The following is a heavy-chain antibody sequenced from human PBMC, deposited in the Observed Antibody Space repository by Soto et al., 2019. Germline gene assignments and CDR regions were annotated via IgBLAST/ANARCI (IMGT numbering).Heavy chain of an antibody. D-gene: IGHD4-17*01. V-gene: IGHV1-69*13. CDR1: GGTFSSYA. CDR2: IIPIFGTA. CDR3: ASESEREIWSVTNFDY. Sequence: SVKVSCKASGGTFSSYAISWVRQAPGQGLEWMGGIIPIFGTANYAQKFQGRVTITADESTSTAYMELSSLRSEDTAVYYCASESEREIWSVTNFDYWGQGTLVTVSS. J-gene: IGHJ4*02.